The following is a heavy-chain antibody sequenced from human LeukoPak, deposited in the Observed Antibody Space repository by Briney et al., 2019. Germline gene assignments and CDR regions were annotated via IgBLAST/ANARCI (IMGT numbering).Heavy chain of an antibody. Sequence: GGSLRLSCVASGFTFTNAWMSWVRQAPGKGLEWVGRIKSKGNAETTDYAAPVKGRFFLSRDDSENTLYLQMYSLQTEDTAVYYCTTDLGLTMIRGVLVSWGQGTLVTVSS. CDR3: TTDLGLTMIRGVLVS. CDR1: GFTFTNAW. D-gene: IGHD3-10*01. V-gene: IGHV3-15*01. CDR2: IKSKGNAETT. J-gene: IGHJ4*02.